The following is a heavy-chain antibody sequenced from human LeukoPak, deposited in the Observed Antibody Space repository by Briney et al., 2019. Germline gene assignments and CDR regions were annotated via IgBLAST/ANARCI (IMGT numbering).Heavy chain of an antibody. V-gene: IGHV4-31*03. CDR1: GGSISSGGYY. CDR2: IYYSGST. D-gene: IGHD6-6*01. CDR3: ARDPWAARRGYGMDV. Sequence: SETLSLTCTVSGGSISSGGYYWSWIRQHPGKGLEWIGYIYYSGSTYYNPSLKSRVTISVDTSKNQFSLELSSVTAADTAVYYCARDPWAARRGYGMDVWGQGTTVTVSS. J-gene: IGHJ6*02.